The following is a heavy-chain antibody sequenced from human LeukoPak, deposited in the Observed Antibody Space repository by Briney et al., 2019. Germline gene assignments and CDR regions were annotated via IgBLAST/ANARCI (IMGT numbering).Heavy chain of an antibody. CDR2: IYYSGST. J-gene: IGHJ4*02. V-gene: IGHV4-31*03. CDR1: GGSISSGGYY. CDR3: ARVYCSGGSCSYFDY. Sequence: SETLSLTCTVSGGSISSGGYYWSWIRRHPGKGLEWIGYIYYSGSTYYNPSLKSRVTISVDTSKNQFSLKLSSVTAADTAVYYCARVYCSGGSCSYFDYWGQGTLVTVSS. D-gene: IGHD2-15*01.